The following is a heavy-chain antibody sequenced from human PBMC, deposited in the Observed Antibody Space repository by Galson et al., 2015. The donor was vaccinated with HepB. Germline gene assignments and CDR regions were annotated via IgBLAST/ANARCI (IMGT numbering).Heavy chain of an antibody. CDR1: GFTFSSYG. CDR3: ARDFVAVVRSAFDI. CDR2: IWYDGSNK. V-gene: IGHV3-33*01. Sequence: SLRLSCAASGFTFSSYGMHWVRQAPGKGLEWVAVIWYDGSNKYYADSVKGRFTISRDNSKNTLYLQMNSLRAEDTAVYYCARDFVAVVRSAFDIWGQGTMVTVSS. J-gene: IGHJ3*02. D-gene: IGHD3-22*01.